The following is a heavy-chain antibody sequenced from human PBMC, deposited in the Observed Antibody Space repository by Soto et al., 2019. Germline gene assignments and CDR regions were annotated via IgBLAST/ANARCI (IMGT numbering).Heavy chain of an antibody. V-gene: IGHV1-69*13. Sequence: GASVKVSCKASGGTFSSYAISWVRQAPGQGLEWMGGIIPIFGTANYAQKFQGRVTITADESTSTAYMELSSLRSEDTAVYYCARSDSRNYVMDYWGQGTLVTVSS. J-gene: IGHJ4*02. D-gene: IGHD1-7*01. CDR3: ARSDSRNYVMDY. CDR1: GGTFSSYA. CDR2: IIPIFGTA.